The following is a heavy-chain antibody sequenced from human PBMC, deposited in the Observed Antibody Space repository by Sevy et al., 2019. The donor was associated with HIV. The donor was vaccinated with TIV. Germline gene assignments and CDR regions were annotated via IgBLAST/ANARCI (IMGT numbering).Heavy chain of an antibody. CDR3: TTGVYGDYGDYYYYYGMDV. CDR1: GFTFSNAW. J-gene: IGHJ6*02. V-gene: IGHV3-15*01. CDR2: IKSKTDGGTT. Sequence: GGSLRLSCAASGFTFSNAWMSWVRQAPGKGLEWVGRIKSKTDGGTTDYAAPEKGRFTISRDDSKNTLYLQMNSLKTEDTAVYYCTTGVYGDYGDYYYYYGMDVWGQGTTVTVSS. D-gene: IGHD4-17*01.